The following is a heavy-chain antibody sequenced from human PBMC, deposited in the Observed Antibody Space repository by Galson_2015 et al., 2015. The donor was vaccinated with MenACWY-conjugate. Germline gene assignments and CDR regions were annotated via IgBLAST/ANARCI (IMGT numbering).Heavy chain of an antibody. Sequence: QSGAEVKKPGASVKVSCKASGYTFTSYGISWVRQAPGQGLEWMGWISAYNGNTNYAQKLQGRVTMTTDTSTSTAYMELRSLRSDDTAVYYCATLPVEATVTTSSSFGYWGQGTLVTVSS. D-gene: IGHD4-17*01. CDR1: GYTFTSYG. CDR2: ISAYNGNT. J-gene: IGHJ4*02. V-gene: IGHV1-18*01. CDR3: ATLPVEATVTTSSSFGY.